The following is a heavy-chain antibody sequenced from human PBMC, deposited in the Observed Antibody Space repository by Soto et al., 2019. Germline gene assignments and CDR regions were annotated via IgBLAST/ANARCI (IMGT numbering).Heavy chain of an antibody. V-gene: IGHV3-30*18. Sequence: GGSLRLSCAASGFTFSSYGMHWVRQAPGKGLEWVAVISYDGSNKYYADSVKGRFTISRDNSKNTLYLQMNSLRAEDTAVYYCANAKDTVNPDYWGQGTLVTVSS. CDR3: ANAKDTVNPDY. CDR1: GFTFSSYG. D-gene: IGHD4-17*01. J-gene: IGHJ4*02. CDR2: ISYDGSNK.